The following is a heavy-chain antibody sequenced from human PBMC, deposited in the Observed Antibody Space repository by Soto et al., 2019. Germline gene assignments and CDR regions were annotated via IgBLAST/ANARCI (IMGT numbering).Heavy chain of an antibody. CDR2: IIPILGIA. Sequence: AAVKVSCKAAGGSFSSYTISWVRQAPGQGLEWMGRIIPILGIANYAQKFQGRVTITADKSTSTAYMELSSLRSEDTVVYYCARDRPDIVATISWFDPWGQGTLVTVSS. D-gene: IGHD5-12*01. V-gene: IGHV1-69*04. CDR3: ARDRPDIVATISWFDP. CDR1: GGSFSSYT. J-gene: IGHJ5*02.